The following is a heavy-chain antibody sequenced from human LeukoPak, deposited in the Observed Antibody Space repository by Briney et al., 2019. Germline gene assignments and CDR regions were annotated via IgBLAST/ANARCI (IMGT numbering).Heavy chain of an antibody. CDR2: TSSNGDNK. CDR3: ARDRPRGYSGYDLEY. D-gene: IGHD5-12*01. CDR1: GFTFSSCT. Sequence: GGSLRLSCAASGFTFSSCTMHWVRQAPGKGLDWVAITSSNGDNKNYADSVKGRFAISRDNSKNRLYLHMNSLRPEDTAVYYCARDRPRGYSGYDLEYWGQGTLVTVSS. V-gene: IGHV3-30*09. J-gene: IGHJ4*02.